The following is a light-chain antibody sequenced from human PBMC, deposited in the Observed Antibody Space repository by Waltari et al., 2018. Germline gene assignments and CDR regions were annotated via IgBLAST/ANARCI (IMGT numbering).Light chain of an antibody. CDR3: QQSSNWPPT. Sequence: DIVLTQSSATLSLSQGERVTLSCRASQRVSSSLAWYPHKPGQSPRLLFHDVSNRATGIPTRFSVSGSVTDFTLTISSLEAEDFAGYYCQQSSNWPPTFGQGTKVEIK. V-gene: IGKV3-11*01. CDR2: DVS. CDR1: QRVSSS. J-gene: IGKJ1*01.